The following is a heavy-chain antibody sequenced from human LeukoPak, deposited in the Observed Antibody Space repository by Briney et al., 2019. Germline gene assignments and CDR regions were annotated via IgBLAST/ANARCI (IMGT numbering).Heavy chain of an antibody. CDR3: ARAILTSSWNRGRYYYFGMDV. Sequence: GGSLRLSCAASGFTVSSNYMSWVRQAPGKGLEWVSIIYSGGSTYYADSVQGRFSISSVNSKNTLYLQMNSLRAEDTAVYYCARAILTSSWNRGRYYYFGMDVWGQGTTV. CDR1: GFTVSSNY. J-gene: IGHJ6*02. CDR2: IYSGGST. D-gene: IGHD6-13*01. V-gene: IGHV3-53*01.